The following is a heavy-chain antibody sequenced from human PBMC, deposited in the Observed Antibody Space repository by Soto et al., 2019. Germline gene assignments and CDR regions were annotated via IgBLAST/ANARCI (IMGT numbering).Heavy chain of an antibody. J-gene: IGHJ6*04. CDR3: AKNRVCGGGSCYYYYYYGMEL. V-gene: IGHV3-23*01. Sequence: GGSLRLSCAASGFSFSSYAMSWVRQAPGKGLEWVSALSASVGSSYYADSVKGRFTISRDNSKNTLYLQMNSLRAEDTAVYYCAKNRVCGGGSCYYYYYYGMELWGKHRTFSLSS. CDR2: LSASVGSS. D-gene: IGHD2-15*01. CDR1: GFSFSSYA.